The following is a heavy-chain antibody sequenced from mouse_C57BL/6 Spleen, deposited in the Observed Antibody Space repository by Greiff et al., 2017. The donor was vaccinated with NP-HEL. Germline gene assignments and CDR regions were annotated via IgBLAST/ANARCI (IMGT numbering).Heavy chain of an antibody. CDR2: ISDGGSYT. V-gene: IGHV5-4*03. Sequence: EVKVVESGGGLVKPGGSLKLSCAASGFTFSSYAMSWVRQTPEKRLEWVATISDGGSYTYYPDNVKGRFTISRDNAKNNLYLQMSHLKSEDTAMYYCARRSKDNLRGFDYWGQGTTLTVSS. J-gene: IGHJ2*01. CDR1: GFTFSSYA. CDR3: ARRSKDNLRGFDY. D-gene: IGHD1-1*01.